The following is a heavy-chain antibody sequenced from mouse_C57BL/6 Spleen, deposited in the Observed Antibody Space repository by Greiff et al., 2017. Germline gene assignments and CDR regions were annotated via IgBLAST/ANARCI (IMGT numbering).Heavy chain of an antibody. CDR3: ARRRDYDGLLFDN. V-gene: IGHV1-26*01. CDR2: INPNNGGT. J-gene: IGHJ2*01. Sequence: VQLQQSGPELVKPGASVKISCKASGYTFTDYYMNWVKQSHGKSLEWIGDINPNNGGTSYNQKFKGKATLTVDKSSSTAYMELRSLTSEDSAVYYCARRRDYDGLLFDNWGQSTTLAVSS. D-gene: IGHD2-4*01. CDR1: GYTFTDYY.